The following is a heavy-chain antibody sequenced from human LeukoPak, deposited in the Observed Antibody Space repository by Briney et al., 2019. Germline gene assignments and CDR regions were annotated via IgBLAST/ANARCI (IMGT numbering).Heavy chain of an antibody. CDR1: GFTFSNYA. D-gene: IGHD3-10*01. V-gene: IGHV3-30-3*01. CDR3: ARGWRSFYGSGNYYNGEGGYHGMDV. J-gene: IGHJ6*02. Sequence: PGGSLRLSCAASGFTFSNYAMHWVRQAPGKGLAGVAVISYDGNNRYYADSVKGRFTISRDNSKNTLYLQMNSLRAEDTVVYYCARGWRSFYGSGNYYNGEGGYHGMDVWGQGTTVTVSS. CDR2: ISYDGNNR.